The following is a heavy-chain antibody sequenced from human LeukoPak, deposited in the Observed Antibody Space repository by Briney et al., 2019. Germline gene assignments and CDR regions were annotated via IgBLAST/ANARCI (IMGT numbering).Heavy chain of an antibody. D-gene: IGHD3-22*01. J-gene: IGHJ4*02. Sequence: SETLSLTCTVSGGSISSSSYYWGWIRQPPWKGLEWIGSIYYSGSTYYNPSLKSRVTISVDTSKNQFSLKLSSVTAADTAVYYCARDSGGYYYGWFDYWGQGTLVTVSS. CDR2: IYYSGST. CDR1: GGSISSSSYY. V-gene: IGHV4-39*02. CDR3: ARDSGGYYYGWFDY.